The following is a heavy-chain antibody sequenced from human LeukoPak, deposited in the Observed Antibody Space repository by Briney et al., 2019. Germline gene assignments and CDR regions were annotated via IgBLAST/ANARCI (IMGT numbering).Heavy chain of an antibody. CDR1: GFTFSSYE. Sequence: AGGSLRLSCAASGFTFSSYEMNWVRQAPGKGLEWVSYISSSGSTIYYADSVKGRFTISRDNAKNSLYLQMNSLRAEDTAVYYCARGYSSSWPRHWGQGTLVTVSS. D-gene: IGHD6-13*01. CDR3: ARGYSSSWPRH. V-gene: IGHV3-48*03. J-gene: IGHJ4*02. CDR2: ISSSGSTI.